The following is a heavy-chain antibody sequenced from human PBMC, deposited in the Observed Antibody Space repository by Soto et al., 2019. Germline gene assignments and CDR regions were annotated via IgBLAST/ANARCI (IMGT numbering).Heavy chain of an antibody. J-gene: IGHJ4*02. D-gene: IGHD5-12*01. V-gene: IGHV1-69*12. CDR2: IVPIVDTS. CDR1: GGTFSSYA. Sequence: QVQLVQSGDEVRQPASSVKVSYKTSGGTFSSYAISWVRRAPGQGLEWMGGIVPIVDTSTYAQKFQGRVTITADESTSTVYMELSSLRSDDTAVYYCVRVVAIPGYPDNWGQGTLVTVSS. CDR3: VRVVAIPGYPDN.